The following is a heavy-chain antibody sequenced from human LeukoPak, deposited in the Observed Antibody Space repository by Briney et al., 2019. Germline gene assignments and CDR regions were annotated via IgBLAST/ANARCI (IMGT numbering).Heavy chain of an antibody. D-gene: IGHD6-6*01. V-gene: IGHV3-74*01. CDR3: VRDIQTSSVEFDY. CDR1: GFTFSGYW. J-gene: IGHJ4*02. Sequence: GGSLRLSCAASGFTFSGYWMHWVRQPPGKGLVWVSRITGDGSGTTYADSVKGRFTISRDNAKNTLYLQMNSLRAEDTAVYYCVRDIQTSSVEFDYWGQGTLVTVSS. CDR2: ITGDGSGT.